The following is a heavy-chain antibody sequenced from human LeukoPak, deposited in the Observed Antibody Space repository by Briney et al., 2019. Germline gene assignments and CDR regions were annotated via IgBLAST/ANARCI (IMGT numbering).Heavy chain of an antibody. J-gene: IGHJ6*02. CDR1: GFTFDDYA. D-gene: IGHD5-24*01. Sequence: GGSLRLSCAASGFTFDDYAMHWVRQAPGKGLEWVSLISWDGGSTYYADSVKGRFTISRDNSKNSLYLQMNSLRAEDTALYYCAKDISGDGYYYYGMDVWGQGTTVTVSS. V-gene: IGHV3-43D*03. CDR3: AKDISGDGYYYYGMDV. CDR2: ISWDGGST.